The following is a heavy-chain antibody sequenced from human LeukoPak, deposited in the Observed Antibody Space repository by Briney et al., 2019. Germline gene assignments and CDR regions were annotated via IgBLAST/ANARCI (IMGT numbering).Heavy chain of an antibody. Sequence: GASVKVSCKASGYTFTSYDINWVRQATGQGLEWMGWMNPKSGNTGYAQKFQGRVTMTRNTSISTAYMELSSLRSEDTAVYYCARGPSEQWLRGYYYYGMDVWGQGTTVTVSS. J-gene: IGHJ6*02. V-gene: IGHV1-8*01. D-gene: IGHD6-19*01. CDR1: GYTFTSYD. CDR2: MNPKSGNT. CDR3: ARGPSEQWLRGYYYYGMDV.